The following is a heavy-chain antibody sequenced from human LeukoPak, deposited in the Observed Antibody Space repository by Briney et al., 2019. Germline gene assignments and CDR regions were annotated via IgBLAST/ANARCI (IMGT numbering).Heavy chain of an antibody. J-gene: IGHJ6*04. CDR3: ARDPLDTAMVTNKYYYYYGMDV. Sequence: GASVKVSCKASGGTFSSYAISWVRQDPGQELEWMGGIIPIFGTAKYTQKFQGRVTSTADASTSTAYVELSSLKFEDTGVYYCARDPLDTAMVTNKYYYYYGMDVWGKVTTVTVSS. V-gene: IGHV1-69*13. CDR2: IIPIFGTA. D-gene: IGHD5-18*01. CDR1: GGTFSSYA.